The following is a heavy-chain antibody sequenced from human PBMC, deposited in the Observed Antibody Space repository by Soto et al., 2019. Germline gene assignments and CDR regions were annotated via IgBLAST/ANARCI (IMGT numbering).Heavy chain of an antibody. CDR1: GFTFSSYG. CDR2: ISYDGSNK. J-gene: IGHJ3*01. V-gene: IGHV3-30*03. Sequence: PGGSLRLSCAASGFTFSSYGMHWVRQAPGKGLEWVAVISYDGSNKYYADSVKGRFTISRDNSKNTLYLQMNSLRAEDTAVYYCAIPYYYDSSGSWGQGTMVTVSS. D-gene: IGHD3-22*01. CDR3: AIPYYYDSSGS.